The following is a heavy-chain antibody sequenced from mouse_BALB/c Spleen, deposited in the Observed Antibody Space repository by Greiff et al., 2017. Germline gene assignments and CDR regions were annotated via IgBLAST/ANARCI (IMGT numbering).Heavy chain of an antibody. Sequence: VQLQESGPGLVAPSQSLSITCTVSGFSLTSYGVHWVRQPPGKGLEWLGVIWAGGSTNYNSALMSRLSISKDNSKSQVFLKMNSLQTDDTAMYYCARGGYGYDYFDYWGQGTTLTVSS. CDR3: ARGGYGYDYFDY. J-gene: IGHJ2*01. CDR2: IWAGGST. D-gene: IGHD2-2*01. V-gene: IGHV2-9*02. CDR1: GFSLTSYG.